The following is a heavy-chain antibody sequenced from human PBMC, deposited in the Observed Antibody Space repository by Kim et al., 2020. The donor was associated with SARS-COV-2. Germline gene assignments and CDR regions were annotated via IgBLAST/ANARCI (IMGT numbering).Heavy chain of an antibody. CDR2: INPKTGGT. CDR3: ARAEEGD. J-gene: IGHJ4*02. CDR1: GYTFTGQY. V-gene: IGHV1-2*02. D-gene: IGHD3-16*01. Sequence: ASVKVSCKASGYTFTGQYMHWVRQAPGQGLEWMGWINPKTGGTNYAQKFQGRVTMTRDTSITTAYMELSSLRSDDTAIYFCARAEEGDWGQGTLVTGSS.